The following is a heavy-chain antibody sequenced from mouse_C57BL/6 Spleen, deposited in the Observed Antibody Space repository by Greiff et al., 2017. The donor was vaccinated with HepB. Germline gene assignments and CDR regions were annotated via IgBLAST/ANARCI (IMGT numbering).Heavy chain of an antibody. J-gene: IGHJ1*03. CDR3: ARSDDYGSSPDWYFDV. V-gene: IGHV14-2*01. CDR2: IDPEDGET. D-gene: IGHD1-1*01. Sequence: VQLQQSGAELVKPGASVKLSRTASGFNIKDYYMHWVKQRTEQGLEWIGRIDPEDGETTYAPKFQGKATITADTSSNKAYLQLSSLTSEDTAVYYCARSDDYGSSPDWYFDVWGTGTTVTVSS. CDR1: GFNIKDYY.